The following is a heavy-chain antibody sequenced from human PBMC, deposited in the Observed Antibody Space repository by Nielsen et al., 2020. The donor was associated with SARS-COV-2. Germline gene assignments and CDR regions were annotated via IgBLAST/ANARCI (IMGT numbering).Heavy chain of an antibody. Sequence: SLKISCAASGFTFDDHAMHWARQAPGKGLEWVSGISWNSGSIAYADSVKGRFTISRDNAKSSLYLQMNSLRAEDTALYYCAKDPSDGYSSSWYFDYWGQGTLVTVSS. D-gene: IGHD6-13*01. CDR3: AKDPSDGYSSSWYFDY. CDR1: GFTFDDHA. CDR2: ISWNSGSI. J-gene: IGHJ4*02. V-gene: IGHV3-9*01.